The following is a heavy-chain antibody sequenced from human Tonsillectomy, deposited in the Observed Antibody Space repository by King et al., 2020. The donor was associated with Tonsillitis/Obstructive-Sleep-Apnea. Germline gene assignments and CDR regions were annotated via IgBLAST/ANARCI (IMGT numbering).Heavy chain of an antibody. V-gene: IGHV3-48*02. CDR1: GFTFSRYR. CDR2: ISTSTI. Sequence: VQLVESGGGLVQPGGSLRLSCAASGFTFSRYRMNWVRQAPGKGLEWVWYISTSTISYADSVKGRFTISRDNAKNSLYLQMDSLRDEDTALYYCARDHDWSFDYWGQGTLVTVFS. CDR3: ARDHDWSFDY. J-gene: IGHJ4*02. D-gene: IGHD3-9*01.